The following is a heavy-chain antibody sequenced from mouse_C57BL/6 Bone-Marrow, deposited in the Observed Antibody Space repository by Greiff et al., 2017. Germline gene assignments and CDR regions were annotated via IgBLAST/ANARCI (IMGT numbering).Heavy chain of an antibody. CDR3: ARSYGKTY. D-gene: IGHD2-1*01. CDR2: ISSGGSYT. V-gene: IGHV5-6*01. J-gene: IGHJ3*01. CDR1: GFTFSSYG. Sequence: EVHLVESGGDLVKPGGSLKLSCAASGFTFSSYGMSWVRQTPDKRLEWVATISSGGSYTYYPDSVKGRFTISRDNAKNTLYLQMSSLKSEDTAMXYCARSYGKTYWGQGTLVTVSA.